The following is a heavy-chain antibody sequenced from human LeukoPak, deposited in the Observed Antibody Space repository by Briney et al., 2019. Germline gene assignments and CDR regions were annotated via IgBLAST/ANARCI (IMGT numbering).Heavy chain of an antibody. CDR3: ARIPRGVTTLKLGWSFDL. CDR1: GFTFSDYY. D-gene: IGHD4-17*01. CDR2: ISSRGSII. J-gene: IGHJ2*01. Sequence: GGSLRLSCAASGFTFSDYYMSWIRQAPGKGLEWGSYISSRGSIIYSAESVKGRFTISRDNAKNSMYLHMNSLRAEDTAVYYCARIPRGVTTLKLGWSFDLWGRGTLVTVSS. V-gene: IGHV3-11*01.